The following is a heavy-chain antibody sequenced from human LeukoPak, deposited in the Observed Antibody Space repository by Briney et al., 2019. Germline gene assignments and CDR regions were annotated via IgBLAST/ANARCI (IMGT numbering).Heavy chain of an antibody. CDR2: IYTSGST. CDR3: ARGIRLGYGPGRDWFDP. D-gene: IGHD3-10*01. V-gene: IGHV4-4*07. Sequence: SETLSLTCTVSGGFISSYYWSWIRQPAGKGLEWIGRIYTSGSTNYNPSLKSRVTMSVDTSKNQFSLKLNSVTAADTAVYYCARGIRLGYGPGRDWFDPWGQGTLVTVSS. J-gene: IGHJ5*02. CDR1: GGFISSYY.